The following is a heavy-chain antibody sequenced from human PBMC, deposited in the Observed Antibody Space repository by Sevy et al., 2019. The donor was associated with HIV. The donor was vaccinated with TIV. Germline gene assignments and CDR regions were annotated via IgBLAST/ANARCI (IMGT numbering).Heavy chain of an antibody. D-gene: IGHD1-26*01. CDR1: GFSFNTYT. CDR2: ISSGGVYE. CDR3: ARVPDSGGRGRADY. V-gene: IGHV3-21*01. J-gene: IGHJ4*02. Sequence: GGSLRLSCAASGFSFNTYTFYWVRQAPGEGLEWISSISSGGVYEYYADSVRGRFTISRDNAKNSLSLQMNGLRVEDTGVYYCARVPDSGGRGRADYWGQGTRVTVSS.